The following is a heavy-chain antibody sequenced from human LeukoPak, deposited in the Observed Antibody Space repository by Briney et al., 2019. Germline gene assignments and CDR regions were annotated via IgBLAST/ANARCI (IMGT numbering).Heavy chain of an antibody. D-gene: IGHD3-10*01. CDR1: GFTFSSYA. J-gene: IGHJ4*02. CDR3: AKDSSYYYASGSYYEDY. V-gene: IGHV3-23*01. CDR2: ISGSGGST. Sequence: PGGSLRLSCAASGFTFSSYAMSWVRQAPGKGLEWVSAISGSGGSTYYADSVKGRFTISRDNSKNTLYLQMNSLRAEDTAVYYCAKDSSYYYASGSYYEDYWGQGTLVTVSS.